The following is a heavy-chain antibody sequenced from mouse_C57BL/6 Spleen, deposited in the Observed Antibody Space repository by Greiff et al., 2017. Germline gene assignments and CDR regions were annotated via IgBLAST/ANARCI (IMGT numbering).Heavy chain of an antibody. CDR1: GYTFTDYN. Sequence: VQLQQSGPELVKPGASVKIPCKASGYTFTDYNMDWVKQSHGKSLEWIGDINPNNGGTIYNQKFKGKATLTVDKSSSTAYMGHRKLTSEATAVYDCARRRYYYRYCDYWGQGTTLTVSS. V-gene: IGHV1-18*01. J-gene: IGHJ2*01. D-gene: IGHD1-1*01. CDR3: ARRRYYYRYCDY. CDR2: INPNNGGT.